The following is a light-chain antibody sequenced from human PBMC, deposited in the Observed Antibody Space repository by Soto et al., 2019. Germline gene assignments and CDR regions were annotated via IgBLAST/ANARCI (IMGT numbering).Light chain of an antibody. CDR1: QNINND. CDR3: QQSFNNPHT. V-gene: IGKV1-39*01. J-gene: IGKJ4*01. Sequence: DIQMTQSPSSLSASVGDSVTITCRASQNINNDLSWYQQKPGKAPKLLINVASSLQSGVPSRFSGSGSGTEFTLTISSLQPEDFATYYCQQSFNNPHTFGGGTKVDIK. CDR2: VAS.